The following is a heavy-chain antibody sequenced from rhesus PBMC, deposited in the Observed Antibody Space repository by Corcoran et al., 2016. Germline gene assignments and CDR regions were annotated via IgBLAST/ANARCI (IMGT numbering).Heavy chain of an antibody. CDR2: IYDNNGNT. V-gene: IGHV4S7*01. Sequence: QVQLQESGPGLLKPSDTLSPTCAVPGGSMSGGSGWHFIRQPPGKGLEWIGNIYDNNGNTHYNPSLKSRVTISADTSKNQFSLKLTSMTAADTAVYFCARDGVDGLSSWSGEYNSLDVWGRGVLVTVSS. J-gene: IGHJ5-2*02. CDR1: GGSMSGGSG. D-gene: IGHD6-13*01. CDR3: ARDGVDGLSSWSGEYNSLDV.